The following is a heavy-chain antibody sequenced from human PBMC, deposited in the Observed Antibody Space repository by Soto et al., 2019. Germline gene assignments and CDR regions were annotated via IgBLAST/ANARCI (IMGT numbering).Heavy chain of an antibody. J-gene: IGHJ6*02. CDR1: GGIFSSYA. CDR2: IIPIFGTA. D-gene: IGHD6-13*01. V-gene: IGHV1-69*12. CDR3: ARDSITAAGHYYYGMDV. Sequence: QVQLVQSGAEVKKPGSSVKVSCKASGGIFSSYAISWVRQAPGQGLEWMGGIIPIFGTANYAQKFQGRVTITADESTSTAYMALSSLRSEDTAVYYCARDSITAAGHYYYGMDVWGQGTTVTVSS.